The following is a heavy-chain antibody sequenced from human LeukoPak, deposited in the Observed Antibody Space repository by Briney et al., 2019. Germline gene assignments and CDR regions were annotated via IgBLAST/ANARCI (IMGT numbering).Heavy chain of an antibody. CDR2: ISAYNGNT. CDR3: ARGYYYDSSGCDFDY. V-gene: IGHV1-18*01. D-gene: IGHD3-22*01. CDR1: GYTFTSYG. Sequence: GASVKVSCKASGYTFTSYGISWVRQAPGQGLEWMGWISAYNGNTNYAQKLQGRVTMTTDTSTSTAYMELRSLRSDDTAVYYCARGYYYDSSGCDFDYWGQGTLVTVSS. J-gene: IGHJ4*02.